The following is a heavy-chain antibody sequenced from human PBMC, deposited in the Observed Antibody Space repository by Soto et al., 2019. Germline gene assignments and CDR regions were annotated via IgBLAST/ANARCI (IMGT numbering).Heavy chain of an antibody. V-gene: IGHV3-23*01. J-gene: IGHJ5*02. D-gene: IGHD3-3*01. CDR1: GFTFSSYA. CDR3: AKIFGVVISRNRGASSGWFDP. Sequence: GGSLRLSCAASGFTFSSYAMSWVRQAPGKGLEWVSAISGSGGSTYYADSVKGRFTISRDNSKNTLYLQMNSLRAEDTAVYYCAKIFGVVISRNRGASSGWFDPWGQGTLVTVSS. CDR2: ISGSGGST.